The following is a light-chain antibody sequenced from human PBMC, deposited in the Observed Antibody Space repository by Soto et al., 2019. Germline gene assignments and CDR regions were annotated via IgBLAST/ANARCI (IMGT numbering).Light chain of an antibody. CDR2: DAS. V-gene: IGKV3-11*01. Sequence: EIVLTQSPATLSLSPGERATLSCWASQSVSSYLAWYQHKPGQAPRLLIYDASNRATGIPARFSGSGSGTDFTRTISSLEPEDFAVYYCQQRNTWPPITFGQGTRLEIK. CDR1: QSVSSY. CDR3: QQRNTWPPIT. J-gene: IGKJ5*01.